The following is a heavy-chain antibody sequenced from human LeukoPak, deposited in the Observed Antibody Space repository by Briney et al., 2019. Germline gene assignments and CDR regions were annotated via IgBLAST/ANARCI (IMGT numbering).Heavy chain of an antibody. J-gene: IGHJ4*02. V-gene: IGHV3-74*01. D-gene: IGHD3-9*01. CDR1: GFTFSNHA. CDR2: INSDGSST. CDR3: ARGGTYYDILTG. Sequence: GGSLRLSCAASGFTFSNHAMTWVRQAPGKGLVWVSRINSDGSSTSYADSVKGRFTISRDNAKNTLYLQMNSLRAEDTAVYYCARGGTYYDILTGWGQGTLVTVSS.